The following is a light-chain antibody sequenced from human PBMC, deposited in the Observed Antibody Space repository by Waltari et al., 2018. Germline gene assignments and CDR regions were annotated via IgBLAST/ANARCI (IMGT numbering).Light chain of an antibody. Sequence: SSELTQDPAVSVALGQTVRITCQGDSLRSYYASWYQQKPGQAPVLVIYGKNNRPSGRPDRFSGSRSGNTASLTITGAQAEDEADYYGNSRDSSGNHVVFGGGTKLTVL. CDR2: GKN. CDR1: SLRSYY. J-gene: IGLJ2*01. V-gene: IGLV3-19*01. CDR3: NSRDSSGNHVV.